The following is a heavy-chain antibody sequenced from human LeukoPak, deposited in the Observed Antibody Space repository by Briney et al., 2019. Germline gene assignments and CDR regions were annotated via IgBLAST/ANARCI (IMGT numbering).Heavy chain of an antibody. J-gene: IGHJ4*02. D-gene: IGHD5-12*01. CDR2: MHPRGGT. V-gene: IGHV4-4*07. Sequence: SETLSLTCTVSGGSISSYSWSWIRQPAGKGLVWIGCMHPRGGTNYNPSLKSRVTMSVDTSKKQFSLKLNSVTAADTAVYYCARGDYYDYGYFDYWGQGTLVTVSS. CDR3: ARGDYYDYGYFDY. CDR1: GGSISSYS.